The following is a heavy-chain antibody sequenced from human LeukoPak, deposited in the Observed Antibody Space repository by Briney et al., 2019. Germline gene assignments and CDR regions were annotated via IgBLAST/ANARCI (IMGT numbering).Heavy chain of an antibody. J-gene: IGHJ6*02. CDR1: GFTFNSYS. Sequence: GGSLRLSCAASGFTFNSYSMNWVRQAPGKGLEWVSSISSSSSYVYYADSVKGRFTISRDNAKNSLYLQMNSLRAEDTAVYYCARDPYVVVPAAITDYYYGMDVWGQGTTVTVSS. V-gene: IGHV3-21*01. CDR3: ARDPYVVVPAAITDYYYGMDV. D-gene: IGHD2-2*02. CDR2: ISSSSSYV.